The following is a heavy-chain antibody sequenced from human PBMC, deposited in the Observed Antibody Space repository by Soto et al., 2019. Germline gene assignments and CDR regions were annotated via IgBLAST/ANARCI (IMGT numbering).Heavy chain of an antibody. Sequence: EVQLVETGGGLIQPGGSLRLSCAASGFTVSSYYMSWVRQAPGKGPEWVSVIYSVGTTYYADSVKGRFTISRDNSKNTLYLQINNLRAEDTAVYYCARGATRDNMMESPWGQGTLVTVSS. V-gene: IGHV3-53*02. J-gene: IGHJ5*02. CDR1: GFTVSSYY. D-gene: IGHD3-16*01. CDR2: IYSVGTT. CDR3: ARGATRDNMMESP.